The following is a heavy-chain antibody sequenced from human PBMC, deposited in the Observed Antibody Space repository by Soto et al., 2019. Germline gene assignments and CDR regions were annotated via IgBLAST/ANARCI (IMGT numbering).Heavy chain of an antibody. D-gene: IGHD3-3*01. CDR3: ARSSGGNFGIIIEGSNWFDP. Sequence: GASVKVSCKTSGYTFNTYGINWVRQAPGQGLEWMGVINPHGGSTKYAQKFQGRVTMTRDTSRSTVYMELRSLRSDDTAIYYCARSSGGNFGIIIEGSNWFDPWGQGTLVTVSS. V-gene: IGHV1-46*02. J-gene: IGHJ5*02. CDR1: GYTFNTYG. CDR2: INPHGGST.